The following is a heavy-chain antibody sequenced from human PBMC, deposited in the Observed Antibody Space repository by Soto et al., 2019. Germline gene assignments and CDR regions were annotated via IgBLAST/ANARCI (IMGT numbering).Heavy chain of an antibody. CDR2: IYYSGTT. Sequence: QVQLQESGPGLVKPSDTLSLTCAVSAYSISSSNWWGWIRQPPGKGLEWIGYIYYSGTTYYNPSLKXRXTXSXYTSKTQFSLKLTSVTAVDTAVYYCARRAIQGPIDYWGQGTLVTVSS. V-gene: IGHV4-28*01. J-gene: IGHJ4*02. CDR3: ARRAIQGPIDY. CDR1: AYSISSSNW.